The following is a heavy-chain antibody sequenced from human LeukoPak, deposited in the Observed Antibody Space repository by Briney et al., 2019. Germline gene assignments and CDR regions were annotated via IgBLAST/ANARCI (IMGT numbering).Heavy chain of an antibody. D-gene: IGHD2-2*01. CDR1: GGSFSGYY. CDR3: ARVRMAGRYCSSTSCQSAEYSQH. CDR2: TNHSGST. Sequence: SETLSLTCAVYGGSFSGYYWSWIRPPPGKGLEWIGETNHSGSTNYNPSLKSRVTISVDTSKNQFSLKLSSVTAADTAVYYWARVRMAGRYCSSTSCQSAEYSQHWGQGTLVTVSS. J-gene: IGHJ1*01. V-gene: IGHV4-34*01.